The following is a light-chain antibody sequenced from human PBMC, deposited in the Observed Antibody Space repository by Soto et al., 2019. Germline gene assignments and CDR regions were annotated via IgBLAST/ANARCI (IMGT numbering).Light chain of an antibody. CDR1: SSDVGGYNY. Sequence: QSVLAQPASVSGSPGQSITISCTGTSSDVGGYNYVSWYQQHPGKAPKLMIYDVSNRPSGVSNRFSGSKSGNTASLTISGLQAGDEADYYCSSYTSSSTLSYVFGTGTKVTVL. V-gene: IGLV2-14*01. CDR2: DVS. J-gene: IGLJ1*01. CDR3: SSYTSSSTLSYV.